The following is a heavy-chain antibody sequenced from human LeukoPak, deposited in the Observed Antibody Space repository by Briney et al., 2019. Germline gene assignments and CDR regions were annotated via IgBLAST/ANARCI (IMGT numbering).Heavy chain of an antibody. CDR3: ARDSGDGYFDY. Sequence: GGSLRLSCAASGFTFSNYAMTWVRQAPGKGLEWVSSISSSSSYIYYADSVKGRFTISRDNAKNSLYLQMNSLRAEDTAVYYCARDSGDGYFDYWGQGTLVTVSS. D-gene: IGHD3-10*01. J-gene: IGHJ4*02. CDR2: ISSSSSYI. CDR1: GFTFSNYA. V-gene: IGHV3-21*01.